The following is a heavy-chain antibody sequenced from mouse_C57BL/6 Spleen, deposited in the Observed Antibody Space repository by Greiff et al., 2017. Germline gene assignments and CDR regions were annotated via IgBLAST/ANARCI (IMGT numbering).Heavy chain of an antibody. CDR1: GYTFTSYW. CDR2: IHPNSGST. Sequence: QVQLQQPGAELVKPGASVKLSCKASGYTFTSYWMHWVKQRPGQGLEWIGMIHPNSGSTNYNEKFKSKATLTVDKSSSTAYMQLSSLTSEDSAVYYCARDNYDGSSYDWYFDVWGTGTTVTVSS. J-gene: IGHJ1*03. V-gene: IGHV1-64*01. CDR3: ARDNYDGSSYDWYFDV. D-gene: IGHD1-1*01.